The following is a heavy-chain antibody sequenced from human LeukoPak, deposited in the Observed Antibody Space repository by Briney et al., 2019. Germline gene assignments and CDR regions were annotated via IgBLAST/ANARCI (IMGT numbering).Heavy chain of an antibody. CDR2: INPNSGGT. CDR3: ARESRDGYSDAFDI. D-gene: IGHD5-24*01. V-gene: IGHV1-2*02. Sequence: SVKVSCKASGYTFTGYYMHWVRHAPGQGLEWMGWINPNSGGTNYAQKFQGRVTMTRDTSISTAYMELSRLRSDDTAVYYCARESRDGYSDAFDIWGQGTMVTVSS. CDR1: GYTFTGYY. J-gene: IGHJ3*02.